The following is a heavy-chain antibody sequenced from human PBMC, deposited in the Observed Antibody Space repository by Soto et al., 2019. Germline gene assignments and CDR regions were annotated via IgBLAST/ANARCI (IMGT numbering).Heavy chain of an antibody. Sequence: PGGSLRLSCAASGFTVSNNYMTWVRQAPGKGLEWVSVIYSGGSTYYADSVKGRFTLSRDNSKNTVYLQMSSLRVEDTAVYYCVKGEYYYDSSGYYPFDYWGRGTLVTAPQ. CDR3: VKGEYYYDSSGYYPFDY. CDR1: GFTVSNNY. CDR2: IYSGGST. V-gene: IGHV3-66*01. D-gene: IGHD3-22*01. J-gene: IGHJ4*02.